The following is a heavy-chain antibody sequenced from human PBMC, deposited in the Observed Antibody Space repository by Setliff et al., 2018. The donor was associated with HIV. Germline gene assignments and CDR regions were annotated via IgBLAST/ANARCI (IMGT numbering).Heavy chain of an antibody. CDR1: GEPFNGFY. D-gene: IGHD4-17*01. Sequence: SETLSLTCTFSGEPFNGFYWTWIRQPPGKGLEWIGDVNPTGRPNYSPSLKSRVTMSLDTSKNQFSLNLKSVTAADTALYYCAKGAGFYGDYTFDYWGQGHRVTVSS. J-gene: IGHJ4*02. CDR2: VNPTGRP. CDR3: AKGAGFYGDYTFDY. V-gene: IGHV4-34*01.